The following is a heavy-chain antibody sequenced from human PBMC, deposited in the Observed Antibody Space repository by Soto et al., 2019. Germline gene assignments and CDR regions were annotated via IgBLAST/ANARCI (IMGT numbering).Heavy chain of an antibody. CDR1: GDSINNSHW. D-gene: IGHD6-13*01. CDR2: TYHSGTT. V-gene: IGHV4-4*02. J-gene: IGHJ5*02. CDR3: AREVNSSPARGPNWFDP. Sequence: QVQLQESGPGLVQPSGTLSLTCAVSGDSINNSHWWSWVRQTPGKGLEWIGETYHSGTTNYNPSPKNRVNITINKVKNQFSLKMNSVTAADTAVYYCAREVNSSPARGPNWFDPWGQGTLVTVSS.